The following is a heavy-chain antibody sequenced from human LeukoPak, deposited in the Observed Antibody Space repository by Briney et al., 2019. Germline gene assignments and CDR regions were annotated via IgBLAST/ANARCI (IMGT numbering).Heavy chain of an antibody. CDR1: GFTFDVYA. J-gene: IGHJ4*02. Sequence: GGSLRLSCAASGFTFDVYAMHWVRKAPGKGLEWASGISWNSGSIGYADSVKGRFTISRDNAKNSLYLQMNSLRAEDTALYYCAKDPDYWGQGTLVTVSS. CDR3: AKDPDY. V-gene: IGHV3-9*01. CDR2: ISWNSGSI.